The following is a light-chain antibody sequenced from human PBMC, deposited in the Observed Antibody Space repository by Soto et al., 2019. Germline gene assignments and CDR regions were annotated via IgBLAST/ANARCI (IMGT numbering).Light chain of an antibody. CDR3: QRYYSSPPWT. V-gene: IGKV4-1*01. Sequence: DIVMTQSTAYLAVSLGERATIRWKSSQIFLYTSNNQNYLAWYQQKPGQPPKLLIYWASTRESGVPDRISGSGSGTDFTLTINSLQAEDVAVYYCQRYYSSPPWTFGQ. J-gene: IGKJ1*01. CDR1: QIFLYTSNNQNY. CDR2: WAS.